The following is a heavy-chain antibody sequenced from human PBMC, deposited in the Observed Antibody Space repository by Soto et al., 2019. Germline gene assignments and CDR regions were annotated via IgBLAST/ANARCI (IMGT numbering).Heavy chain of an antibody. CDR2: IYYSGST. J-gene: IGHJ5*02. CDR3: ARGQRDWADTNNWFDP. V-gene: IGHV4-30-4*01. D-gene: IGHD2-21*01. CDR1: GGSISSGDYY. Sequence: QVQLQESGPGLVKPSQTLSLTCTVSGGSISSGDYYWSWIRQPPGKGLEWIGYIYYSGSTYYNPSLKSRVTISVDTSKNQFSLKLSSVTAADTAVYYCARGQRDWADTNNWFDPWGQGTLVTVSS.